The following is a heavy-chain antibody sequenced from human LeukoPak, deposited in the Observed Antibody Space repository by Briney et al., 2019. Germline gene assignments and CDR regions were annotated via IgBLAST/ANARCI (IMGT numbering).Heavy chain of an antibody. D-gene: IGHD3-3*01. Sequence: PSETLSLTCTVSGGSISSYYWSWIRQPAGKGLEWIGRIYTSGSTNYNPSLKSRVTMSVDTSKNQFSLKLSSVTAADTAVYYCARAPPKYYDFWSGYHPFDYWGQGTLVTVSS. CDR3: ARAPPKYYDFWSGYHPFDY. J-gene: IGHJ4*02. CDR2: IYTSGST. V-gene: IGHV4-4*07. CDR1: GGSISSYY.